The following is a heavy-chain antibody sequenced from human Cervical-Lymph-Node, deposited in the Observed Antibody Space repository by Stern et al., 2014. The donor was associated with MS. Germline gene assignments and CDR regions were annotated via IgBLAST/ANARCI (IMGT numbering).Heavy chain of an antibody. V-gene: IGHV7-4-1*02. CDR1: GYTFTTYA. D-gene: IGHD6-6*01. CDR3: SRGAIGARPRVYGFDF. J-gene: IGHJ3*01. Sequence: QVQLGQSGSELKEPGASVKISCKTSGYTFTTYAMNWVRQAPGQGLEWMGWINTNTGNPTYAQGFTGRFVFSLGTSVSTAYLQIRSLRPEDAAVYYCSRGAIGARPRVYGFDFWGRGTTVTVST. CDR2: INTNTGNP.